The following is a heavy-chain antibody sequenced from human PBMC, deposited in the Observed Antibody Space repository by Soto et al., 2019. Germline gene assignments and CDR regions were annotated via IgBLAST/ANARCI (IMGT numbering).Heavy chain of an antibody. V-gene: IGHV3-30*03. D-gene: IGHD3-22*01. CDR2: ISYDGSNK. CDR1: GFTFSSYG. Sequence: GGSLRLSCAAPGFTFSSYGMHWVRQAPGKGLEWVAVISYDGSNKYYADSVKGRFTISRDNSKNTLYLQMNSLRAEDTAVYYCAIGLSLDAFDIWGQGTMVTVSS. CDR3: AIGLSLDAFDI. J-gene: IGHJ3*02.